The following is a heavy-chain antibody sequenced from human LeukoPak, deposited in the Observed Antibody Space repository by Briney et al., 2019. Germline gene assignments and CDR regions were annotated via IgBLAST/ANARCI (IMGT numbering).Heavy chain of an antibody. CDR1: GFTFSSYW. J-gene: IGHJ6*02. D-gene: IGHD2-15*01. V-gene: IGHV3-74*01. CDR3: ARGGYCSGGSCYYYYYGMDV. Sequence: GGSLRLSCAASGFTFSSYWMHWVRQAPGKGLVWVSRINSDGSSTSYADSVKGRFTISRDNAKNTLYLQMNSLRAEDTAVYYCARGGYCSGGSCYYYYYGMDVWGQGTTVTVS. CDR2: INSDGSST.